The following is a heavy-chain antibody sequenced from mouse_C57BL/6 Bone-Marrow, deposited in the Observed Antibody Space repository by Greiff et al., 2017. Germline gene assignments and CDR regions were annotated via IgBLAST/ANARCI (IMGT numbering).Heavy chain of an antibody. Sequence: VMLVESGPELVKPGASVKISCKASGYAFSSSWMNWVKQRPGKGLEWIGRIYPGDGDTNYNGKFKGKATLTADKSSSTAYMQLSSLTSEDSAVYFCARWRYYFDYWGQGTTLTVSS. V-gene: IGHV1-82*01. CDR1: GYAFSSSW. J-gene: IGHJ2*01. CDR2: IYPGDGDT. CDR3: ARWRYYFDY.